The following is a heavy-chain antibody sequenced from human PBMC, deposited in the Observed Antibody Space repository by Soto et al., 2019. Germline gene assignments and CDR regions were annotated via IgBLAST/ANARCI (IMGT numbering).Heavy chain of an antibody. CDR2: ISSSSSYI. CDR3: ARETGYYDILTGYSAFDI. CDR1: GFTFSSYS. V-gene: IGHV3-21*01. J-gene: IGHJ3*02. Sequence: GGSLRLSCATSGFTFSSYSMNWVRQAPGKGLEWVSSISSSSSYIYYADSVKGRFTISRDNAKNSLYLQMNSLRAEDTAVYYCARETGYYDILTGYSAFDIWGQGTMVTVSS. D-gene: IGHD3-9*01.